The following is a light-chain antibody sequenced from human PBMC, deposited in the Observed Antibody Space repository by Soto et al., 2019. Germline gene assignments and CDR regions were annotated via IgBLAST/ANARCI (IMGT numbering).Light chain of an antibody. J-gene: IGKJ2*01. CDR3: QQYDNWPPYT. CDR1: QTLNGN. V-gene: IGKV3-15*01. CDR2: GVY. Sequence: EIVMTQSPATLSVSPGERATLSCRASQTLNGNLAWYQQKPGQAPRLLIYGVYTRASGVPARFSGSGSGTEFTLTISSLQSGDFAVYYCQQYDNWPPYTFGQGTRLEIK.